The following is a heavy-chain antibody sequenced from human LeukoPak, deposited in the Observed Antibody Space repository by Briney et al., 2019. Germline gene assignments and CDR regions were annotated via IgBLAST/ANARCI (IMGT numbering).Heavy chain of an antibody. Sequence: QPGGSLRLSCAASGLTFSNYWMHWVRQAPGKGLVWVSRINSDGSSTSYADSVKGRFTISRDNAKNTLYLQMNSLRAEDTAVYYCAREHGAVLTFDYWGQGTLVTVSS. CDR2: INSDGSST. J-gene: IGHJ4*02. V-gene: IGHV3-74*01. CDR3: AREHGAVLTFDY. CDR1: GLTFSNYW. D-gene: IGHD3-16*01.